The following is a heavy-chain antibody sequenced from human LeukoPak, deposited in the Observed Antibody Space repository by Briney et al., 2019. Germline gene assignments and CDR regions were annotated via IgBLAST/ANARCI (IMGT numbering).Heavy chain of an antibody. Sequence: GRSLRLSYAASGFTFSSYAMHWVRQAPGKGLEWVAVISYDGSNKYYADSVKGRFTISRDNSKNTLYLQMNSLRAEDTAVYYCAREVLSSSATYYFDYWGQGTLVTVSS. CDR1: GFTFSSYA. J-gene: IGHJ4*02. D-gene: IGHD6-6*01. V-gene: IGHV3-30*04. CDR2: ISYDGSNK. CDR3: AREVLSSSATYYFDY.